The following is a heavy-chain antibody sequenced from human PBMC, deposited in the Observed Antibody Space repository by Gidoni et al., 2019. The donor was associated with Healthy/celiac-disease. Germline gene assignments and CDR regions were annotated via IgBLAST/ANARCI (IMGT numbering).Heavy chain of an antibody. Sequence: EVQLLESGGGLVQPGGSLRLSCAASGSTFRSYALSWVRQAPGKGLEWVSAISGSGGSTYDADSVKGRFTISRDNSKNTLYLQMNSLRAEDTAVYYCAKDTLEYYDFWSGYYPSHFDYWGQGTLVTVSS. J-gene: IGHJ4*02. CDR3: AKDTLEYYDFWSGYYPSHFDY. CDR1: GSTFRSYA. CDR2: ISGSGGST. D-gene: IGHD3-3*01. V-gene: IGHV3-23*01.